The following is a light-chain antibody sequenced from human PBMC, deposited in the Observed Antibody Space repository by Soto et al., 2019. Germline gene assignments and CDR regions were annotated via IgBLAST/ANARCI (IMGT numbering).Light chain of an antibody. CDR2: CAS. CDR1: QSVNNNY. J-gene: IGKJ2*01. Sequence: EIVLTQSPGTLSLSPGERATLSCRASQSVNNNYLAWYQPKPGQAPRLLIYCASSRATGIPDRFSGSGSGTDFTLTISRLEPEDFAVYYCQQYGSSQYTFGQGTKLEIK. V-gene: IGKV3-20*01. CDR3: QQYGSSQYT.